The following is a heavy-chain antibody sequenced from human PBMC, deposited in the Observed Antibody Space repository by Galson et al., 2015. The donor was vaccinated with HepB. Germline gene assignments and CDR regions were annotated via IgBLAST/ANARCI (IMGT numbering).Heavy chain of an antibody. D-gene: IGHD6-6*01. CDR3: ARIAAAYSLGYYFDY. Sequence: TLSLTCTVSVGSISSGSYYSSWIPQPAGKGLEWIGRIYTSGSSNYNPSLKSRVTMSVDTSKNQFSLKLSSVTAADTAVYYCARIAAAYSLGYYFDYWGQGTTVTVSS. CDR2: IYTSGSS. J-gene: IGHJ4*03. V-gene: IGHV4-61*02. CDR1: VGSISSGSYY.